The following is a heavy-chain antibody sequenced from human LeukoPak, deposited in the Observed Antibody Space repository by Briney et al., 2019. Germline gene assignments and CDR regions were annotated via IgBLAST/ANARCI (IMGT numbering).Heavy chain of an antibody. CDR3: ARGYDYVWGTYRPFDY. J-gene: IGHJ4*02. CDR1: GYTLTTYA. CDR2: INTNTGNP. V-gene: IGHV7-4-1*02. D-gene: IGHD3-16*02. Sequence: GASVKVSCKASGYTLTTYAMNWVRQAPGQGLEWMGWINTNTGNPTYAQGFTGRFVFSLDTSVSTAYLQISSLKAEDTAVYYCARGYDYVWGTYRPFDYWGQGTLVTVSS.